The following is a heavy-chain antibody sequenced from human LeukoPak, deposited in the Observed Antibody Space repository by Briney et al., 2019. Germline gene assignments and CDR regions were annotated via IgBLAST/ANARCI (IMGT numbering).Heavy chain of an antibody. V-gene: IGHV3-23*01. CDR2: ISGSSGST. CDR3: AKVKVAAAGYDY. D-gene: IGHD6-13*01. J-gene: IGHJ4*02. CDR1: GFTFNIYA. Sequence: GGSLRLSCVASGFTFNIYAMNWVRQPPGKGLEWVSSISGSSGSTYYADSVQGRFTISRDNSKNTLYLQMNSLRAEDTAIYYCAKVKVAAAGYDYWGQGTLVTVSS.